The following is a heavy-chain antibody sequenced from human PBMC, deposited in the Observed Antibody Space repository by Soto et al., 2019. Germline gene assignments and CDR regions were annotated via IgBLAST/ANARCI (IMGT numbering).Heavy chain of an antibody. J-gene: IGHJ5*02. V-gene: IGHV4-31*01. Sequence: QVQLQESGPGLVKPSQTLSLTCTVSGGSISSGGYYWSWIRQHPGKGLEWIGYIYYSGSTYYNPSLKSLVTISVDTSKSQFSLKLSSVTAADTAVYYCARDQVEMATIVKSWFDPWGQGTLVTVSS. CDR3: ARDQVEMATIVKSWFDP. CDR1: GGSISSGGYY. D-gene: IGHD5-12*01. CDR2: IYYSGST.